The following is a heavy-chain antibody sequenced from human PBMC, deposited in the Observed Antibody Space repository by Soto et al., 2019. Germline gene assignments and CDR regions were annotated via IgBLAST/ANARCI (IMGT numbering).Heavy chain of an antibody. J-gene: IGHJ6*02. Sequence: PSETLSLTCTVSGGSVRSYYWSWIRQPPGKGLEWIGYIFHSGSTNYNPSLKSRVTISLDTSMNQFSLKLSSVTAADTAVYYCAGGAGTYYYYYGMDVWGQGTTVTVSS. V-gene: IGHV4-59*02. D-gene: IGHD1-1*01. CDR2: IFHSGST. CDR3: AGGAGTYYYYYGMDV. CDR1: GGSVRSYY.